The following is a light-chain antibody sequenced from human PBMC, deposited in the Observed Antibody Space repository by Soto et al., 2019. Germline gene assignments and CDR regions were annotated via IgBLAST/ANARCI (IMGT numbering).Light chain of an antibody. Sequence: GDRVNISCRASQSISSFLNWYQQKPGKAPNLLLYAASTLESGVPSRFSASGSGTDFTLTSSSLQLEDFATYYCQQNYSTPLAFGGGTKVDI. V-gene: IGKV1-39*01. CDR3: QQNYSTPLA. CDR2: AAS. CDR1: QSISSF. J-gene: IGKJ4*01.